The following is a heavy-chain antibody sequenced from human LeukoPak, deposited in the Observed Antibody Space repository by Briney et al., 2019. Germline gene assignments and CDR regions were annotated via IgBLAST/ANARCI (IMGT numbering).Heavy chain of an antibody. J-gene: IGHJ5*02. D-gene: IGHD2-15*01. Sequence: ASVKVSCKASGYTFTGYYMHWVRQAPGQGLEWMGWINPNSGGTNYAQKFQGRVTMTRDTSISTAYMELSRLRSDDTAVYYYATDPRGYCSGGSCGDNWFDPWGQGTLVTVSS. CDR1: GYTFTGYY. V-gene: IGHV1-2*02. CDR3: ATDPRGYCSGGSCGDNWFDP. CDR2: INPNSGGT.